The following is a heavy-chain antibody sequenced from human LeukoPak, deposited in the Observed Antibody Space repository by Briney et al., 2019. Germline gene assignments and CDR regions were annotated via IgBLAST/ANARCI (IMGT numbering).Heavy chain of an antibody. V-gene: IGHV3-48*02. CDR2: ISSTSSTI. CDR1: GFTFSTYG. J-gene: IGHJ2*01. CDR3: ARSFSWYFDL. Sequence: GRSLRLSCAASGFTFSTYGMNWVRQAPGKGLEWVSYISSTSSTIYYADSVKGRFTISRDNAKNSLYLQMNSLRDEDTAVYYCARSFSWYFDLWGRGTLVTVSS.